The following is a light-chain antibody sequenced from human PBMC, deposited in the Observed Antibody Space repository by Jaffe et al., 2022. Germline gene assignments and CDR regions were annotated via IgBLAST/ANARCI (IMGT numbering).Light chain of an antibody. J-gene: IGKJ2*01. Sequence: DIQMTQSPSTLSASVGDRVTVTCRASQSISSWLAWYQQKPGKAPKLLIYKASSLESGVPSRFSGSGSGTEFTLTISSLQPDDFATYYCQQYNSYPYTFGQGTKLEIK. CDR1: QSISSW. V-gene: IGKV1-5*03. CDR3: QQYNSYPYT. CDR2: KAS.